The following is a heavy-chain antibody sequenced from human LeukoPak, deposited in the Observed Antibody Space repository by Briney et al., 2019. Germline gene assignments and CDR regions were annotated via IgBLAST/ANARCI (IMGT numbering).Heavy chain of an antibody. CDR3: ARGPFTLLRGPDNWFDP. CDR1: GGSFSGYY. CDR2: INHSGNT. Sequence: ETLSLTCAVYGGSFSGYYWSWIRQPPGKGLEWIGEINHSGNTNYNPSLKSRVTISVDTSKNQFSLKLSSVTAADTAVYYCARGPFTLLRGPDNWFDPWGQGALVTVSS. J-gene: IGHJ5*02. V-gene: IGHV4-34*01. D-gene: IGHD3-10*01.